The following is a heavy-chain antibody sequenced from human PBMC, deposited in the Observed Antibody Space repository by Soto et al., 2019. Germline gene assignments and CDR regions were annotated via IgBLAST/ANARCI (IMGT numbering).Heavy chain of an antibody. CDR2: IIPTLGIA. Sequence: QVQLVQSGAEVKKPGSSVKVSCKASGGTFSSYTISWVRQAPGQGLEWMGRIIPTLGIANYAQKFQGRVTITADKTTSTAYMELSSLRSEDTAVYYCAGGGGYSGYDLFDYWGQGTLVTVSS. CDR3: AGGGGYSGYDLFDY. J-gene: IGHJ4*02. V-gene: IGHV1-69*02. D-gene: IGHD5-12*01. CDR1: GGTFSSYT.